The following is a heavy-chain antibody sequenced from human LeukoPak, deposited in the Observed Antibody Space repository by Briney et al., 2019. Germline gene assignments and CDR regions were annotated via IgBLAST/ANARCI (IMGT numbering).Heavy chain of an antibody. Sequence: PGGSLRLSCAASGFTFSNYAVNWVRQAPGKGLEWLSSISSSGMWIYYADSLKGRFTISRDNAKNSLYLQMKSLRVEDTGVYYCARDAGGRTQREGWFDPWGQGTLVTVSS. J-gene: IGHJ5*02. CDR1: GFTFSNYA. D-gene: IGHD1-26*01. V-gene: IGHV3-21*01. CDR2: ISSSGMWI. CDR3: ARDAGGRTQREGWFDP.